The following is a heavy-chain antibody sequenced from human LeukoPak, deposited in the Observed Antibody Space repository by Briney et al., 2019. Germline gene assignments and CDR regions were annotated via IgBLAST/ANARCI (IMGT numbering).Heavy chain of an antibody. CDR3: VRISSSGYYSFDY. CDR1: GYTFSDHY. V-gene: IGHV3-72*01. J-gene: IGHJ4*02. D-gene: IGHD3-22*01. Sequence: QPGGSLRLSCAASGYTFSDHYMDWVRQAPGKGLEWVGRARNKGNSYSTEYAASVRGRFTISRDDSKNSLYLQMNSLKTEDTAVYYCVRISSSGYYSFDYWGQGTLVTVSS. CDR2: ARNKGNSYST.